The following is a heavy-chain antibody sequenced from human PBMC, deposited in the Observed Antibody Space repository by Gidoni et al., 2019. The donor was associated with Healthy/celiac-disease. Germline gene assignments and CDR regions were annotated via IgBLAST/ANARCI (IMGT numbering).Heavy chain of an antibody. D-gene: IGHD1-26*01. J-gene: IGHJ6*03. CDR1: GGSFSGYY. CDR3: ARGRGRQYYYYYMDV. CDR2: INHSGST. V-gene: IGHV4-34*01. Sequence: QVQLQQWGAGLLKPSETLSRTCAVYGGSFSGYYWSWIRQPPGKGLEWIGEINHSGSTNYNPSLKSRVTISVDTSKNQFSLKLSSVTAADTAVYYCARGRGRQYYYYYMDVWGKGTTVTVSS.